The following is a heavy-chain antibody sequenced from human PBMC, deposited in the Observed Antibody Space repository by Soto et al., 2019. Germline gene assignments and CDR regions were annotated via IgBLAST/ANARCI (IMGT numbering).Heavy chain of an antibody. V-gene: IGHV3-30*18. CDR2: TSFDGSSG. CDR3: AKSPPAVAGYFDY. CDR1: GFTFSSSG. Sequence: GGSLRLSCAASGFTFSSSGMHWVRQAPGKGLEWVAVTSFDGSSGYYADSVRGRFTISRDNSNNTLYLQMNSLRAEDTAVYYCAKSPPAVAGYFDYWGQGTRVTVSS. J-gene: IGHJ4*02. D-gene: IGHD6-19*01.